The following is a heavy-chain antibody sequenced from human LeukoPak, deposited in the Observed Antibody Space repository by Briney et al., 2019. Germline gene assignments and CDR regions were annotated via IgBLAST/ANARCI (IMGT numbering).Heavy chain of an antibody. D-gene: IGHD3-22*01. V-gene: IGHV5-51*01. Sequence: GESLKISCKGSGYXFTSYWIRWVRQMPGKGLEWTGIIYPGDSDTRYSPSFQGQVTISADKSISTAYLQWSRLKASDTAMYHCASHLNYDSSGSFDYWGQGTLVTVSS. CDR2: IYPGDSDT. CDR3: ASHLNYDSSGSFDY. CDR1: GYXFTSYW. J-gene: IGHJ4*02.